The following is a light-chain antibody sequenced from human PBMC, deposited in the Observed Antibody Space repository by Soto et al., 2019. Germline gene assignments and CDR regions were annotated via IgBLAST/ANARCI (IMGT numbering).Light chain of an antibody. CDR3: QQSYDTPPT. CDR2: ASS. J-gene: IGKJ3*01. V-gene: IGKV1-39*01. Sequence: DIQMTQSPSSLSASVGDRVTITCRASKSISSYLNWYQQKPGKAPKLLIYASSTLQSGVPARFSGSGSGTAFTLTISSLQPEDFATYYCQQSYDTPPTFGRGTKVDFK. CDR1: KSISSY.